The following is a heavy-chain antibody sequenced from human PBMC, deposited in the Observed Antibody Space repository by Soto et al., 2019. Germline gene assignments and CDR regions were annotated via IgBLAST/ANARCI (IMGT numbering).Heavy chain of an antibody. Sequence: TSETLSLTCTVSGGSISSGGYYWSWIRQHPGKGLEWIGNIYYTGSTHYDPSLKSRITISLDTSKSQISLKLSSVTAADTAVYYCASSPVTGIYYAMDVWGQGTTVTISS. CDR1: GGSISSGGYY. CDR3: ASSPVTGIYYAMDV. V-gene: IGHV4-31*03. J-gene: IGHJ6*02. D-gene: IGHD6-19*01. CDR2: IYYTGST.